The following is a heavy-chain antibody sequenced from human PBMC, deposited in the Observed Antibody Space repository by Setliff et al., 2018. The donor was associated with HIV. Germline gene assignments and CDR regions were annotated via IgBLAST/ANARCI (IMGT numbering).Heavy chain of an antibody. Sequence: ASVKVSCKASGYTFGNYYMHWVRQAPGQGLEWMGYFDPEDGETVHAQKFQGRVTMTEDTSTDTAYMELSSLRSEDTAVYYCAITSGLNAFDIWGQGTMVTVSS. CDR2: FDPEDGET. CDR1: GYTFGNYY. CDR3: AITSGLNAFDI. V-gene: IGHV1-24*01. J-gene: IGHJ3*02.